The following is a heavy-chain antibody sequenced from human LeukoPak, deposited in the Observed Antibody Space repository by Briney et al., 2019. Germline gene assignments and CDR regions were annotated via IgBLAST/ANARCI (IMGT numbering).Heavy chain of an antibody. V-gene: IGHV3-33*01. D-gene: IGHD3-10*01. Sequence: GGSLRLSWAASGFTFSSYGMHWVRQAPGKGLEWVAVIWYGGSNKYYADSVKGRFTISRDNSKNTLYLQMNSLRAEDTAVYYCARDPYVLLWFGELLHHYYYYGMDVWGKGTTVTVSS. CDR2: IWYGGSNK. CDR1: GFTFSSYG. J-gene: IGHJ6*04. CDR3: ARDPYVLLWFGELLHHYYYYGMDV.